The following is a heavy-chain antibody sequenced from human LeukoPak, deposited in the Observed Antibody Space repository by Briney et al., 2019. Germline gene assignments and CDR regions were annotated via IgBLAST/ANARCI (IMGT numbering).Heavy chain of an antibody. J-gene: IGHJ6*02. CDR3: ARDKVVIAARYHYYYGLDV. D-gene: IGHD2-15*01. V-gene: IGHV1-18*04. CDR1: GYTFSNYG. Sequence: ASVKVSCKASGYTFSNYGISWVRQAPGLGLEWMGWTSYNGNTNYAQKFQDRVTMTTDTSTTTAYMELRSLESDDTAVYYCARDKVVIAARYHYYYGLDVWGQGTTVTVSS. CDR2: TSYNGNT.